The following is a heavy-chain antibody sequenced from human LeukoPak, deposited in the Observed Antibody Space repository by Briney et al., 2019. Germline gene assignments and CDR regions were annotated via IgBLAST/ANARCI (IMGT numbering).Heavy chain of an antibody. Sequence: PSETLSLTCTVAGASISSYYWGWVRQPPGKGLEWLGYIYYSGSTNYNPSLKSRVTISVDTSKNQFSLKLSSVTAADTAVYYCARHNPYGSGSYEDYGMDVWGQGTTVTVSS. CDR2: IYYSGST. CDR3: ARHNPYGSGSYEDYGMDV. D-gene: IGHD3-10*01. V-gene: IGHV4-59*08. CDR1: GASISSYY. J-gene: IGHJ6*02.